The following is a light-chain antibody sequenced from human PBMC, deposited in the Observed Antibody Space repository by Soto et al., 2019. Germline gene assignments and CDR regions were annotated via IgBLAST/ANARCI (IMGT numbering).Light chain of an antibody. CDR2: KVN. CDR1: SSDVGGYNY. Sequence: QSVLTQPPSASGSPGQSVTISCTGTSSDVGGYNYVSWYQQHPGKAPKLIIYKVNKRPSGVPDRFSGSKSGNTASLTVSGLQAEDEADYYCSSYAGSNNYVFGTGTKLTVL. V-gene: IGLV2-8*01. CDR3: SSYAGSNNYV. J-gene: IGLJ1*01.